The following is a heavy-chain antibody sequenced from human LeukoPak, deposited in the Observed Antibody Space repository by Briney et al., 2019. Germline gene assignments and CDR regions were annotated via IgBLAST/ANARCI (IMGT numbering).Heavy chain of an antibody. D-gene: IGHD3-10*01. V-gene: IGHV4-59*01. J-gene: IGHJ4*02. Sequence: SETLSLTCTVSGGSISSYYWSWIRQPPGKGLEWIGYIYYSGSTNYNPSLKSRVTISVDTSKNQFSLKLSSATAADTAVYYCARREVRGVIFYWGQGTLVTVSS. CDR1: GGSISSYY. CDR2: IYYSGST. CDR3: ARREVRGVIFY.